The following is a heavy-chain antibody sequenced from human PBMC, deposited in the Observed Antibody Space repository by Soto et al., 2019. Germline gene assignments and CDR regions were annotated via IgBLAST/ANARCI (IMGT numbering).Heavy chain of an antibody. CDR1: GGSISSYY. CDR2: IDYSGST. J-gene: IGHJ6*02. Sequence: PSETLSLTCTVSGGSISSYYWSWIRQPPGKGLEWIGYIDYSGSTNYNPSLKSRVTISVDTSKNQFSLKLSSVTAADTAVYYCARWLHSYYYGMDVWGQGTTVTVSS. CDR3: ARWLHSYYYGMDV. D-gene: IGHD5-12*01. V-gene: IGHV4-59*01.